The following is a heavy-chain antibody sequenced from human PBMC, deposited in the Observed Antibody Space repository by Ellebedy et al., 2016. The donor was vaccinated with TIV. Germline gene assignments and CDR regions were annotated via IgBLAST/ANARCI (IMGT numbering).Heavy chain of an antibody. CDR1: GFTFSNAW. CDR3: TTTKLTYYYGSGRGAFDI. D-gene: IGHD3-10*01. J-gene: IGHJ3*02. CDR2: IKSKTDGGTT. Sequence: GGSLRLSCAASGFTFSNAWMNWARQAPGKGLEWVGRIKSKTDGGTTDYAAPVKGRFTISRDDSKNTLYLQMNSLKTEDTAVYYCTTTKLTYYYGSGRGAFDIWGQGTMVTVSS. V-gene: IGHV3-15*07.